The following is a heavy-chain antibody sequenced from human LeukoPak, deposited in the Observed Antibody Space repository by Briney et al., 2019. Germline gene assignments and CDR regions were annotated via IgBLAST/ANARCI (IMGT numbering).Heavy chain of an antibody. Sequence: GGSLRLSCAASGFTFSSYGMHWVRQAPGEGLEWVAVISYDGSNKYYADSVKGRFTISRDNSKNTLYLQMNSLRAEDTAVYYCAAYSSSWYRNYWGQGTLVTVSS. CDR2: ISYDGSNK. CDR1: GFTFSSYG. V-gene: IGHV3-30*03. J-gene: IGHJ4*02. CDR3: AAYSSSWYRNY. D-gene: IGHD6-13*01.